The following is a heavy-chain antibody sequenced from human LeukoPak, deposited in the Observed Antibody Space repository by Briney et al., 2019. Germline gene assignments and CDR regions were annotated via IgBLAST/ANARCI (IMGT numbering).Heavy chain of an antibody. CDR3: ARVLTFSGWFEDY. V-gene: IGHV3-48*01. D-gene: IGHD6-19*01. J-gene: IGHJ4*02. CDR1: GFTFSTYT. Sequence: GGSLRLSCAASGFTFSTYTMNWVRQAPGKGLEWVSSIISTGSSTYYTDSVKGRFTISRANDKHSHTMQMNSISAEDTGVYCCARVLTFSGWFEDYWGQGTLVTVSS. CDR2: IISTGSST.